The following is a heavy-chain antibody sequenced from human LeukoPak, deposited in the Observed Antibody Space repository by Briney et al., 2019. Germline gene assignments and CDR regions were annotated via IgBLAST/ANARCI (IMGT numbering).Heavy chain of an antibody. J-gene: IGHJ4*02. V-gene: IGHV3-7*01. CDR2: IKQDGSEK. CDR1: GFTFSSRDW. Sequence: PGGSLRLSCVASGFTFSSRDWMSWVRQAPGKGLEWVANIKQDGSEKYYVDSVKGRFTISRDNAKNSLYLQMNSLRAEDTAVYYCVNSGSYPYYFDYWGQGTLVTVSS. D-gene: IGHD3-10*01. CDR3: VNSGSYPYYFDY.